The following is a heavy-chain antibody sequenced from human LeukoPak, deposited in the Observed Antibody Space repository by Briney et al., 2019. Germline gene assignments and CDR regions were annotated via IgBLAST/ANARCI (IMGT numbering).Heavy chain of an antibody. V-gene: IGHV4-61*02. CDR3: ARGGRGYQYDEYFDY. Sequence: ASETLSLTCTVSGGSISSGSYYWSWIRQPAGKGLEWIGRIYTSGSTNYNPSLKSRVTISVDTSKNQFSLKLSSVTAAYTAVYYCARGGRGYQYDEYFDYWGQGTLVTVSS. CDR1: GGSISSGSYY. D-gene: IGHD2-2*01. CDR2: IYTSGST. J-gene: IGHJ4*02.